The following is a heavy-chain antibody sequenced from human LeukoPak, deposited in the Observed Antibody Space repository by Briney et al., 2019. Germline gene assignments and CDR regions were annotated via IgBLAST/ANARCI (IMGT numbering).Heavy chain of an antibody. Sequence: PSETLSLTCAVYGGSFSGYYWSWIRQPPGKGLEWIGEINHSGSTNYNPSLKSRVTISVDTSKNQFSLKLSSVTAADTAVYYCARSGTYYYYYYSGMDVWGQGTTVTVSS. D-gene: IGHD2-21*01. CDR2: INHSGST. CDR1: GGSFSGYY. CDR3: ARSGTYYYYYYSGMDV. V-gene: IGHV4-34*01. J-gene: IGHJ6*02.